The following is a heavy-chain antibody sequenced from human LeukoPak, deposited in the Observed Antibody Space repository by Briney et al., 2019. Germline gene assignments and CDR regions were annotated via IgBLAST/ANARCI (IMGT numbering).Heavy chain of an antibody. J-gene: IGHJ4*02. D-gene: IGHD1-26*01. Sequence: ASVKVSCKVSGYTLTELSMHWVRQAPGKGLEWMGGFDPEDGETIYAQKFQGRVTMTEDTSTDTAYMELSSLRSEDTAVYYCATDRAAYSGGYYALGYWGQGTLVTVSS. CDR2: FDPEDGET. V-gene: IGHV1-24*01. CDR1: GYTLTELS. CDR3: ATDRAAYSGGYYALGY.